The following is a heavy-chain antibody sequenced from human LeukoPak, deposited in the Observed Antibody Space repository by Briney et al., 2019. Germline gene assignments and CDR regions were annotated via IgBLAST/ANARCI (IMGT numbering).Heavy chain of an antibody. CDR1: GFTFSSYS. D-gene: IGHD6-13*01. V-gene: IGHV3-23*01. CDR2: ISGGGDNT. Sequence: PGGSLRLSCAASGFTFSSYSMSWVRQAPGKGLEWVSDISGGGDNTHNADSVKGRFTTSRDNSKNTLYLQLNSLRAEDTALFYCAKQRAAGGPFDYWGQGTLATVSS. J-gene: IGHJ4*02. CDR3: AKQRAAGGPFDY.